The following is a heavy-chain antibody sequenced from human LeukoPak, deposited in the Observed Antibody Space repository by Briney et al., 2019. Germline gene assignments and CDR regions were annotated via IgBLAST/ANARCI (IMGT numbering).Heavy chain of an antibody. CDR2: IYHSGST. CDR1: GYSISSGYY. Sequence: KSSETLSLTCTVSGYSISSGYYWGWIRQPPGKGLEWIGSIYHSGSTYYNPSLKSRITISVDKSKNQFSLKLTSVTAADTAVYYCARVGRFGGNSGAFDIWGQGTMVIVSS. J-gene: IGHJ3*02. CDR3: ARVGRFGGNSGAFDI. V-gene: IGHV4-38-2*02. D-gene: IGHD4-23*01.